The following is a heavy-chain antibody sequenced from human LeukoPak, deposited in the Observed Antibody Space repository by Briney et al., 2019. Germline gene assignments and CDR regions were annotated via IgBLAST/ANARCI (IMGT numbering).Heavy chain of an antibody. CDR2: IDPSDSYT. J-gene: IGHJ4*02. Sequence: GESLKISCQGSGYSFTSYRITWVRQMPGKGLEWMGRIDPSDSYTNYSPSFQGHVTISTDKSISTAYLQWSSLKASDTAMYYCARQGGYDSGYFDYWGQGTLVTVSS. D-gene: IGHD5-12*01. CDR1: GYSFTSYR. CDR3: ARQGGYDSGYFDY. V-gene: IGHV5-10-1*01.